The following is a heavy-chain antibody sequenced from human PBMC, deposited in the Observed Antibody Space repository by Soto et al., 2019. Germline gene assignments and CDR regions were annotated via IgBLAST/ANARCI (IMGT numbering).Heavy chain of an antibody. Sequence: GGSLRLSCAASGFTFSSYSMNWVRQAPGKGLEWVSSISSSSSYIYYADSVKGRFTISRDNAKNSLYLQMNSLRAEDTAVYYCARETIGPGYGDPHFDYWGQGTLVTFAS. V-gene: IGHV3-21*01. CDR1: GFTFSSYS. CDR2: ISSSSSYI. CDR3: ARETIGPGYGDPHFDY. J-gene: IGHJ4*02. D-gene: IGHD4-17*01.